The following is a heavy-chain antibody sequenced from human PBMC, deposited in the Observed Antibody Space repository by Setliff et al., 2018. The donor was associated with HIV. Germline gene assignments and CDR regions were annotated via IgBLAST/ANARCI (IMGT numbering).Heavy chain of an antibody. CDR2: IIPIFGTA. CDR3: ARDLSYCSSTSCYRVVAFDI. J-gene: IGHJ3*02. Sequence: SVKVSCKASGYTFTRYAMHWVRQAPGQRLEWMGGIIPIFGTANYAQKFQGRVTITADKSTSTAYMELSSLRSEDTAVYYCARDLSYCSSTSCYRVVAFDIWGQGTMVTVSS. D-gene: IGHD2-2*02. V-gene: IGHV1-69*06. CDR1: GYTFTRYA.